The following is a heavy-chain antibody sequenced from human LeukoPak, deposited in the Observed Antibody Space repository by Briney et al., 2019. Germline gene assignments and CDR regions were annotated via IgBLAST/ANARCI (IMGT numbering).Heavy chain of an antibody. J-gene: IGHJ6*02. D-gene: IGHD2/OR15-2a*01. CDR2: IIPILGIA. V-gene: IGHV1-69*02. Sequence: SVNLSCKASGATFTSYTISWVRQAPGQGLEWMGRIIPILGIANSAHKFQGRVTITTDKSTSTAYMELSSLRSEDTGVYYCASSVLSDYYGMDVWGQGTTVTVSS. CDR3: ASSVLSDYYGMDV. CDR1: GATFTSYT.